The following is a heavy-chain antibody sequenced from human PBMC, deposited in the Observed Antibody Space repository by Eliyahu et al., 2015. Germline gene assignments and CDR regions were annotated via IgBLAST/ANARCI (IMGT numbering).Heavy chain of an antibody. CDR3: ARRGTGGGWSFDF. V-gene: IGHV4-39*02. Sequence: HLQLQESGPGLLKPSETLSLTCTVSGASIXXGXFXXGWIRQPPGKGLXXIANICWNGAVYXSPSLMGRASMSVDTSRNLFSLRVTSVIASDTASYYCARRGTGGGWSFDFWGPGTRVTVSS. J-gene: IGHJ4*02. CDR2: ICWNGAV. D-gene: IGHD6-19*01. CDR1: GASIXXGXFX.